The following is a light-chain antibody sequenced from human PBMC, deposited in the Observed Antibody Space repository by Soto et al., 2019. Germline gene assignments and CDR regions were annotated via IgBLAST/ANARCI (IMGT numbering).Light chain of an antibody. CDR1: RSNVGNNA. Sequence: QPVLTQPPSVSEAPRQRVTISCSGSRSNVGNNAVNWYQQLPGKAPKLLIYLDDLLPSGVSDRFSGSKSGTSASLAISGLQSEDEADYYCAAWDDSLNGPVFGGGTKLTVL. V-gene: IGLV1-36*01. CDR3: AAWDDSLNGPV. J-gene: IGLJ2*01. CDR2: LDD.